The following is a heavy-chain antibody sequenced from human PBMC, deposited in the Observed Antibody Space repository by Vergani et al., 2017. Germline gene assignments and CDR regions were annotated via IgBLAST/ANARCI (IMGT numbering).Heavy chain of an antibody. V-gene: IGHV1-69*13. CDR2: IIPKFHIP. CDR3: AVTHDYADAQLDF. J-gene: IGHJ4*02. Sequence: QVQLVQSGAEVKKPGSSVKVSCKASGGPFSTSAITWVRQAPGQGLEWVGRIIPKFHIPLYAHKFQGRVTISADESTSTAYMELRSLKSEDTAVFYYAVTHDYADAQLDFWGQGTLVTVSS. D-gene: IGHD4-17*01. CDR1: GGPFSTSA.